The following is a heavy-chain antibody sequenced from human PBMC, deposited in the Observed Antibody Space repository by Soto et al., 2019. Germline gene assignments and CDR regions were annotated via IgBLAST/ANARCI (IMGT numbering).Heavy chain of an antibody. J-gene: IGHJ6*03. CDR1: GYTFTSYG. CDR2: ISAYNGNT. Sequence: QVQLVQSGAEVKKPGASVKVSCKASGYTFTSYGISWVRQAPGQGLEWMGWISAYNGNTNYAQKLQGRVTMTTDTSTRTAYMELRSLRSDDTAVYYCTRLCTYYYGSGSYPPPSYYYMDVWGKGTTVTVSS. V-gene: IGHV1-18*01. D-gene: IGHD3-10*01. CDR3: TRLCTYYYGSGSYPPPSYYYMDV.